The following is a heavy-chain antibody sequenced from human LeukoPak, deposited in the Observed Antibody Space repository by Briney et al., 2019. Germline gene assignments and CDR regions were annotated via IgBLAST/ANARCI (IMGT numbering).Heavy chain of an antibody. CDR1: GFTFSRYS. J-gene: IGHJ6*03. CDR3: ARGSIAVAVYYYYYYMDV. D-gene: IGHD6-19*01. CDR2: ISSSSSYI. Sequence: GGSLRLSCAASGFTFSRYSMNWVRQAPGKGLEWVSSISSSSSYIYYADSVKGRFTISRDNAKNSLYLQMNSLRAEDTAVYYCARGSIAVAVYYYYYYMDVWGKGTTVTVFS. V-gene: IGHV3-21*01.